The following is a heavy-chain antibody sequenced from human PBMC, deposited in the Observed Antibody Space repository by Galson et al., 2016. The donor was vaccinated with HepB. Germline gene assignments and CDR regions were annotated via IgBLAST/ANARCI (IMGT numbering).Heavy chain of an antibody. J-gene: IGHJ4*02. CDR1: GYTFTNYD. CDR2: MTPNRGKT. Sequence: SVKVSCKASGYTFTNYDINWVRQATGQGLEWLGWMTPNRGKTGYAQKFQGRLTLTRDTSTSTAYMELSSLTSDDTAVYFCARNREITGDFDYWGQGALVTVSS. CDR3: ARNREITGDFDY. V-gene: IGHV1-8*01. D-gene: IGHD7-27*01.